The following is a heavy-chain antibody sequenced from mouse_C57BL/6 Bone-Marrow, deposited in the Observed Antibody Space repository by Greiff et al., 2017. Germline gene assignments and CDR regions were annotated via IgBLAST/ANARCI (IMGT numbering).Heavy chain of an antibody. Sequence: EVKLVEPGGGLVQPKGSLKLSCAASGFSFNTYAMNWVRQAPGKGLEWVARIRSKSNNYATYYADSVKDRFTISRDDSESMLYLQMNNLKTEDTAVYYCVIQKLRREAWFAYWGQGTLVTVSA. V-gene: IGHV10-1*01. CDR2: IRSKSNNYAT. D-gene: IGHD2-4*01. CDR3: VIQKLRREAWFAY. CDR1: GFSFNTYA. J-gene: IGHJ3*01.